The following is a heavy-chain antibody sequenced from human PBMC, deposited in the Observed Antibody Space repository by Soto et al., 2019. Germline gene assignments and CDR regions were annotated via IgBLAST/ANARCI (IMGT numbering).Heavy chain of an antibody. CDR3: ARVPFGDYQLLSFFDY. V-gene: IGHV4-31*03. CDR2: IHYGGST. D-gene: IGHD2-2*01. CDR1: GGSVSSGDYY. J-gene: IGHJ4*02. Sequence: QVQLQESGPRLVKPSQTLSLTCTVSGGSVSSGDYYWSWIRQHPGKGLEWIGHIHYGGSTYYNASLKGRLTMSVDTSNNQFSLKLASVTAADTAVYYYARVPFGDYQLLSFFDYWGQGTLVTVSS.